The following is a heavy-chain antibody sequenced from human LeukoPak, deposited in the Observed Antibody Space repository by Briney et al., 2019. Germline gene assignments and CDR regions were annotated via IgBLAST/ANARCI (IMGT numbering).Heavy chain of an antibody. CDR1: GGSISSYY. J-gene: IGHJ6*02. V-gene: IGHV4-59*01. D-gene: IGHD3-10*01. Sequence: SETLSLTCTVSGGSISSYYWSWIRQPPGKGLEWIGYIYYSGSTNYNPSLKSRVTISVDTSKNQFSLKLSSVTAADTAVYYCARDLRYYYGSGSFYYYYGMDVWGQGITVTVSS. CDR2: IYYSGST. CDR3: ARDLRYYYGSGSFYYYYGMDV.